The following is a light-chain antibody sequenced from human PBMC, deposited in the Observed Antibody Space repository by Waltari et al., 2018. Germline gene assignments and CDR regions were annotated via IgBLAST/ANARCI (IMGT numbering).Light chain of an antibody. V-gene: IGKV1-5*03. CDR2: KTS. CDR3: QHYDAYSAT. J-gene: IGKJ4*02. CDR1: QTIDRW. Sequence: DIQLTQSPSTLSAFVGDSVTITCRASQTIDRWLAWYQQKPGKVPKLLIYKTSILESGVPSRFSGGGSGTEFTLTIASLQPDDFATYYCQHYDAYSATFGRGTKLEIK.